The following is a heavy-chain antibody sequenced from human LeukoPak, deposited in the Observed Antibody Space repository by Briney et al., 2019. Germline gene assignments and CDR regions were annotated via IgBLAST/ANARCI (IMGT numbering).Heavy chain of an antibody. CDR2: IYYSGST. J-gene: IGHJ4*02. CDR3: AGPTYYYDSSLIGGDY. V-gene: IGHV4-59*08. CDR1: GGSISNYY. D-gene: IGHD3-22*01. Sequence: PSETLSLTCTVSGGSISNYYWSWIRQPPGKGLEWIGYIYYSGSTYYNPSLKSRVTISVDTSKNQFSLKPSSVTAADTAVYYCAGPTYYYDSSLIGGDYWGQGTLVTVSS.